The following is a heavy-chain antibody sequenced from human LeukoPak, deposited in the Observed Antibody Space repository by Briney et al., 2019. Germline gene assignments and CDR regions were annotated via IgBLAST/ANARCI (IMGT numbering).Heavy chain of an antibody. J-gene: IGHJ4*02. CDR3: ARGRGYSYGYGYYFDY. Sequence: KIGESLKISCKGSGYSFTSYWIGWVRQMPGKGLEWMGIIYPVDSDTRYSPSFQGQVTISAEKSISTAYLQWSSLKASDTAMYYCARGRGYSYGYGYYFDYWGQGTLVTVSS. V-gene: IGHV5-51*01. CDR2: IYPVDSDT. CDR1: GYSFTSYW. D-gene: IGHD5-18*01.